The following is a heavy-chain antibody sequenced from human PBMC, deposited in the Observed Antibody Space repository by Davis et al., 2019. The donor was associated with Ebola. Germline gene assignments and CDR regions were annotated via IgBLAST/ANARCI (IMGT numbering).Heavy chain of an antibody. CDR1: GGAFSGYY. V-gene: IGHV4-39*01. J-gene: IGHJ4*02. Sequence: MPSETLSLTCAVYGGAFSGYYWSWIRQPPGKGLEWIGSISYSGSAYYNPSLKSRVTISVDTSKNQFSLKLSSVTAADTAVYCCARSPTPQLWFLFDFWGQGTLVTVSS. D-gene: IGHD5-18*01. CDR3: ARSPTPQLWFLFDF. CDR2: ISYSGSA.